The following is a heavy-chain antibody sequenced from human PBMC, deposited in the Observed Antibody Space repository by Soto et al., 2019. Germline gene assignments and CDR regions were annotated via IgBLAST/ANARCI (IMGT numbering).Heavy chain of an antibody. D-gene: IGHD6-6*01. J-gene: IGHJ4*02. CDR1: GGTFSSYA. Sequence: ASVKGSCKASGGTFSSYAISWVRQAPGQGLEWMGWISGYNGNTNYAERLQGRVTMTTDTSTSTAYMELKSLRYDDTAVYCCAREGQLGYWGQGTPVTVSS. CDR3: AREGQLGY. CDR2: ISGYNGNT. V-gene: IGHV1-18*01.